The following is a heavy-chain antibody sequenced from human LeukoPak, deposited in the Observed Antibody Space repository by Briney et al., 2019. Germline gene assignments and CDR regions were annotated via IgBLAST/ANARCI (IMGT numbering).Heavy chain of an antibody. D-gene: IGHD3-10*01. Sequence: PGGSLRLSCAASGLTFSSYSMNWVRQAPGKGLEWVSSITSSSRYMYYADSVKGRFTISRDNAKNSLYLQMSSLRAEDTAMYYCARDPSYRGFDVFDIWGQGTMVTVSS. CDR3: ARDPSYRGFDVFDI. J-gene: IGHJ3*02. CDR1: GLTFSSYS. CDR2: ITSSSRYM. V-gene: IGHV3-21*01.